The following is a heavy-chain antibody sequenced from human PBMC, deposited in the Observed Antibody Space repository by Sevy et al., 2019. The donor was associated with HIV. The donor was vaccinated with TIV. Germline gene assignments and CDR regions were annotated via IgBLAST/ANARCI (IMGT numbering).Heavy chain of an antibody. Sequence: ASVKVSCKVSGYTLNELSMHWVRQAPGKGLEWMGRFDPEDGETIYAQKFQGRVTMTEDTSTDTAYMELSSLRSEDTAVYYCATAREYYYENSGYFDYWGQGTLVTVSS. CDR1: GYTLNELS. CDR3: ATAREYYYENSGYFDY. J-gene: IGHJ4*02. V-gene: IGHV1-24*01. D-gene: IGHD3-22*01. CDR2: FDPEDGET.